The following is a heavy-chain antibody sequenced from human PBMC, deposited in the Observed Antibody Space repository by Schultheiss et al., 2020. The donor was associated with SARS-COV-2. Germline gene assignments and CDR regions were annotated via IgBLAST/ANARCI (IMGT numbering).Heavy chain of an antibody. CDR1: GYRFTSYW. CDR2: IYPGDSDT. D-gene: IGHD3-10*01. CDR3: ARLRQFYYGSGSPDV. Sequence: GESLKISCKGSGYRFTSYWIGWVRQMPGKGLEWMGIIYPGDSDTRYSPSFQGQVTISADKSISTAYLQWSSLKASDTAMYYCARLRQFYYGSGSPDVWGQGTTVTVSS. J-gene: IGHJ6*02. V-gene: IGHV5-51*01.